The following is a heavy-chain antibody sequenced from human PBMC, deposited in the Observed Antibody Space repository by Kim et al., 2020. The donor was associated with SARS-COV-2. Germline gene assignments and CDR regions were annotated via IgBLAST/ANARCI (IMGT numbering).Heavy chain of an antibody. Sequence: GGSLRLPCAASGFTFSSYWMSWVRQAPGKGLEWVANIKQDGSEKYYVDSVKGRFTISRDNAKNSLYLQMNSVRAEDTAVYYCARERIAVAGTSNYYYYGMDVWGQGPTVTGSS. D-gene: IGHD6-19*01. CDR2: IKQDGSEK. CDR1: GFTFSSYW. CDR3: ARERIAVAGTSNYYYYGMDV. V-gene: IGHV3-7*03. J-gene: IGHJ6*02.